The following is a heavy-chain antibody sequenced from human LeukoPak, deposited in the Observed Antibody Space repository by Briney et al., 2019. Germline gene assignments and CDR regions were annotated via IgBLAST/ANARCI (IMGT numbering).Heavy chain of an antibody. V-gene: IGHV3-33*01. CDR1: GFTFSSYG. Sequence: GRSLRLSCAASGFTFSSYGMHWVRQAPGKGLEWVAVIWYDGSNKYYADSVKGRFTISRDNSKNTLYLQMNSLRAEDTAVYYCAGDDYCSGGSCYSRFYYWGQGTLVTVSS. D-gene: IGHD2-15*01. CDR2: IWYDGSNK. CDR3: AGDDYCSGGSCYSRFYY. J-gene: IGHJ4*02.